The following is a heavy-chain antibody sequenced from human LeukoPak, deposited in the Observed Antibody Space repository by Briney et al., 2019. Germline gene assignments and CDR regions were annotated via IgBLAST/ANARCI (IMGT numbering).Heavy chain of an antibody. CDR2: IYYSGST. J-gene: IGHJ4*02. D-gene: IGHD5-18*01. CDR1: GGSISSYY. V-gene: IGHV4-59*08. Sequence: PSETLSLTCTVSGGSISSYYWSWIRQPPGKGLEWIGYIYYSGSTNYNPSLKSRVTISVDTSKNQFSLKLSSVTAADTAVYYCARLGYSYGTNNWGQGTLVTVSS. CDR3: ARLGYSYGTNN.